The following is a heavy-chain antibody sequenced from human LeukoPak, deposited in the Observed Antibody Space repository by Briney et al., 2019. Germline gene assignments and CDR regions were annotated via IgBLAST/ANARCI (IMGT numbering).Heavy chain of an antibody. D-gene: IGHD2-2*01. CDR3: ARDPDQYQLLMYMDV. V-gene: IGHV1-2*02. CDR2: INPNSGGT. J-gene: IGHJ6*03. Sequence: ASVKVSCKASGYTFTGYYMHWVRQAPGQGLEWMGWINPNSGGTNYAQKFQGRVTMTRDTSISTAYMELSRLRSDDTAVYYCARDPDQYQLLMYMDVWGKGTTVTVSS. CDR1: GYTFTGYY.